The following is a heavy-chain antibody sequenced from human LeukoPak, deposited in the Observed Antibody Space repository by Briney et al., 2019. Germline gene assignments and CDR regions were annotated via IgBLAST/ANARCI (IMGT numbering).Heavy chain of an antibody. V-gene: IGHV3-48*01. J-gene: IGHJ4*02. CDR1: GFTFSGHI. D-gene: IGHD6-19*01. CDR3: ARDQWLDY. Sequence: GGSLRLSCAASGFTFSGHIMNWVRQAPGKGLEWVSFIGTSGNTIYYADSVKGRFTVSRDNAKNSLYLQMNSLRAEDTAVYYCARDQWLDYWGQGTLVTVSS. CDR2: IGTSGNTI.